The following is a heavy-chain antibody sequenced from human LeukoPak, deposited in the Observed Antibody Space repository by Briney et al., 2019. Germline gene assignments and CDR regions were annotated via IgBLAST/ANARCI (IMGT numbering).Heavy chain of an antibody. CDR1: GGSFSSYF. CDR2: ISYSGST. J-gene: IGHJ6*03. V-gene: IGHV4-59*08. D-gene: IGHD3-16*01. Sequence: SETLSLTCTVSGGSFSSYFWSWFRQPPGKGLEWIGYISYSGSTNYNPSLKSRITISLATSKNQFSLKLSSVTAADTAVYYCARGGGYYYDMDVWGKGTTVTVSS. CDR3: ARGGGYYYDMDV.